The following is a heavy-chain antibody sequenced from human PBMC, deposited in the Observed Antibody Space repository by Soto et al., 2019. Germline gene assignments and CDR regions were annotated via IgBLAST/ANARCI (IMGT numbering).Heavy chain of an antibody. CDR1: GFTFSTYA. D-gene: IGHD2-8*01. V-gene: IGHV3-23*01. CDR2: LTPSGGNT. Sequence: EVQLLDSGGGLVQPGGSLRLSCAASGFTFSTYAMTWVRQAPGKGLEWVSTLTPSGGNTYYADSVQGRFTISRDNSMNTRYLQMNSLRAEDTAVYYCAGRYCPNGVCYTNYYYYIDVWGEGTTVTVSS. J-gene: IGHJ6*03. CDR3: AGRYCPNGVCYTNYYYYIDV.